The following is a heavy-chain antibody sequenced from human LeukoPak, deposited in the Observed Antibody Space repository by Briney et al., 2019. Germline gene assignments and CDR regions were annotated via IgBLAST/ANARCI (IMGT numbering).Heavy chain of an antibody. CDR2: ISGSGGST. J-gene: IGHJ4*02. CDR1: GFTFSNYD. Sequence: GGSLRLSCAASGFTFSNYDMRWVRQAPGKGLEWVPAISGSGGSTYYADSVKGRFSISRDNSKNTLYLQMNSLRAEDTAVYYCANRGLIPSLEYWGQGTLVTVSS. D-gene: IGHD2-2*02. V-gene: IGHV3-23*01. CDR3: ANRGLIPSLEY.